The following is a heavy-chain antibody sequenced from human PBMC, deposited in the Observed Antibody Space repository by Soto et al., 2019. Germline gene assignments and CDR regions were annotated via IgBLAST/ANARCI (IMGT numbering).Heavy chain of an antibody. J-gene: IGHJ6*02. CDR2: ISYDGSDK. CDR1: GFTFSSYA. Sequence: GGSLRLSCAASGFTFSSYAMHWVRQAPGKGLEWVALISYDGSDKDYADSVKGRFTISRDNSRNTLFLQMNSLRAEDTAVYYCARDVCDIVVVTAIDPGSYYYYGMDVWGQGTTVTVSS. V-gene: IGHV3-30-3*01. CDR3: ARDVCDIVVVTAIDPGSYYYYGMDV. D-gene: IGHD2-21*02.